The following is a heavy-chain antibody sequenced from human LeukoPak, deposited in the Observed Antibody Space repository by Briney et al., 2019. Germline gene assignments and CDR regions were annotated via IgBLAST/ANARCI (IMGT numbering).Heavy chain of an antibody. Sequence: PSETLSLTCTVSGGSISSGGYYWSWIRQHPGKGLEWIGYIYYSGSTYYNPSLKSRVTISVDMSKNQFSLKLSSVTAADTAVYYCARAVYYGDRLHFDYWGQGTLVTVSS. D-gene: IGHD4-17*01. CDR2: IYYSGST. CDR1: GGSISSGGYY. CDR3: ARAVYYGDRLHFDY. J-gene: IGHJ4*02. V-gene: IGHV4-31*03.